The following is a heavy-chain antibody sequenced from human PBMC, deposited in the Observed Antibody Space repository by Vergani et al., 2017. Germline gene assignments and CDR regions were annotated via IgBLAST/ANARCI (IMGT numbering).Heavy chain of an antibody. J-gene: IGHJ6*02. Sequence: QVQLQESGPGLVKPSETLSLTCTVSGGSISSYYWSWIRQPAGKGLEWIGRIYTSGSTNYNPSLKSRVTMSVDTSKNQFSLKLSSVTAADTAVYYCARAFGSSGYYYATYYYGMDVWGQGTTVTVSS. CDR1: GGSISSYY. D-gene: IGHD3-22*01. CDR3: ARAFGSSGYYYATYYYGMDV. CDR2: IYTSGST. V-gene: IGHV4-4*07.